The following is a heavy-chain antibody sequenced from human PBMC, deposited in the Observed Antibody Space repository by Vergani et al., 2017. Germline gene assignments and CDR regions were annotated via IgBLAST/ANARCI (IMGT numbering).Heavy chain of an antibody. V-gene: IGHV1-69*02. CDR3: AGGQVGGSGSYYPHGFDY. J-gene: IGHJ4*02. CDR1: GGTFSSYT. D-gene: IGHD3-10*01. Sequence: QVQLVQSGAEVKKPGSSVKVSCKASGGTFSSYTISWVRQAPGQGLEWMGRIIPILGIANYAQKFQGRVTITADKSTSTAYMELSSLRSEDTAVYYCAGGQVGGSGSYYPHGFDYWGQGTLVTVSS. CDR2: IIPILGIA.